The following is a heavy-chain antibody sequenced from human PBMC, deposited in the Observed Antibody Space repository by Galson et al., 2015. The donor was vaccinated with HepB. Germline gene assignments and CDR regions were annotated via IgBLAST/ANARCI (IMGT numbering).Heavy chain of an antibody. Sequence: TLSLTCSVSGGSLSDSYWKWTRQPPGEGLEWIGHIHYSGSTNYNPSLKSRVLISIDTSKNQFSLRLSSVTAADTAVYYCARGWGWLPESWGQGTLVTVSS. CDR2: IHYSGST. CDR3: ARGWGWLPES. D-gene: IGHD2-15*01. CDR1: GGSLSDSY. J-gene: IGHJ5*02. V-gene: IGHV4-59*01.